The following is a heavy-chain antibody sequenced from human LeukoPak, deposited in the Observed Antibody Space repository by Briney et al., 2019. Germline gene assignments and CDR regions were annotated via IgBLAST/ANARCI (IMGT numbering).Heavy chain of an antibody. Sequence: GGSLRLSCAASGFSFSGSTMNWVRHAPGKGLEWVSFISTSSSYINYADSVRGRFAISRDNAKNSLYLQMTSLRAEDTAVYYCAKCSETSPRYFNPWGQGSLVTVSS. CDR3: AKCSETSPRYFNP. V-gene: IGHV3-21*01. CDR1: GFSFSGST. CDR2: ISTSSSYI. J-gene: IGHJ5*02. D-gene: IGHD3-9*01.